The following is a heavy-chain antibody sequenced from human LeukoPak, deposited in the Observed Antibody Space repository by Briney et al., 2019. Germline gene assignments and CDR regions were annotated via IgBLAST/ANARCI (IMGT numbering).Heavy chain of an antibody. D-gene: IGHD3-3*01. CDR3: AKDLGYYDFWSGYYYGMDV. V-gene: IGHV3-23*01. J-gene: IGHJ6*02. CDR2: ISGSGGST. Sequence: GGSLRLSCAASGLIFSDAWMGWVRQAPGKGLEWVSAISGSGGSTYYADSVKGRFTISRDNSKNTLYLQMNSLRAEDTAVYYCAKDLGYYDFWSGYYYGMDVWGQGTTVTVSS. CDR1: GLIFSDA.